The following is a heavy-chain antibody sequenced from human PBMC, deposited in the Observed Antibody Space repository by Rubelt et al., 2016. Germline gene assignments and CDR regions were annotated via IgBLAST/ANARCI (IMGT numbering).Heavy chain of an antibody. CDR2: IFYSGST. J-gene: IGHJ6*02. CDR1: GGSIISSSYY. V-gene: IGHV4-39*07. Sequence: QVQLQQWGAGLLKPSATLSLTCTVAGGSIISSSYYWGWIRQPPEKGLEWLGSIFYSGSTYYNPSLKSRVTISVDQSKKQFSLKLSSVTAEDTAVYYCARGMGGVWGQGTTVTVSS. D-gene: IGHD3-16*01. CDR3: ARGMGGV.